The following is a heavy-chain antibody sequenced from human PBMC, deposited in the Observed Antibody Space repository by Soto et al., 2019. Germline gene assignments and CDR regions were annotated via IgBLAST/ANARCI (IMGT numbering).Heavy chain of an antibody. V-gene: IGHV4-31*03. D-gene: IGHD2-2*01. J-gene: IGHJ5*02. CDR3: ARADIVVVPAAPQRYLGWFDP. Sequence: SETLSLTCTVSGGSIISGGYWWSWIRQHPGGGVDWIGYIYYSVSTYYNPSLKSRVTISVDTSKNQFSLKLSSVTAADTAVYYCARADIVVVPAAPQRYLGWFDPWGQGTLVTVSS. CDR1: GGSIISGGYW. CDR2: IYYSVST.